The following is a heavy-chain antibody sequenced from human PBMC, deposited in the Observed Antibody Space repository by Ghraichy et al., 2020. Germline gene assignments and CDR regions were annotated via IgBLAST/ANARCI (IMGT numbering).Heavy chain of an antibody. CDR3: ARAALRGEWELPTSSDF. J-gene: IGHJ4*02. Sequence: SETLSLTCTVSGYSISSGYYWAWIRQSPGKGLEWIGNIYHSGSTDHTPSLKSRVTISVDTSKNQFSLKLSSVTAADTAVYYCARAALRGEWELPTSSDFWGQGTLVTVSS. CDR1: GYSISSGYY. CDR2: IYHSGST. D-gene: IGHD1-26*01. V-gene: IGHV4-38-2*02.